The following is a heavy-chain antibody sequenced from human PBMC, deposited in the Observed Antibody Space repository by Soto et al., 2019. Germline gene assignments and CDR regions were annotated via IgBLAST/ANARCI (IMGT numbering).Heavy chain of an antibody. CDR3: ARGTAAAGTDFDY. Sequence: GASVKVSCKASGGTFSSYAISWVRQAPGQGLEWMGGIIPIFGTANYAQKFQGRVTITADKSTSTAYMELSSLRSEDTAVYYCARGTAAAGTDFDYWGQGTLVTVSS. CDR1: GGTFSSYA. V-gene: IGHV1-69*06. J-gene: IGHJ4*02. D-gene: IGHD6-13*01. CDR2: IIPIFGTA.